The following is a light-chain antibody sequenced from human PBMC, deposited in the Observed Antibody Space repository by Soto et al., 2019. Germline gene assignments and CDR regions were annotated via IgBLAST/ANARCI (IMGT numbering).Light chain of an antibody. CDR2: GAS. V-gene: IGKV3-15*01. CDR3: QQYNNWPLWT. Sequence: EIVMTQSPATLSVSPGERATLSCRASQSVSSNLAWYQQKPGQALRLLIYGASTRATGIPARFSGSGSGTEFTLTISSLQSEDFAVYYCQQYNNWPLWTFGQGTKVEIK. J-gene: IGKJ1*01. CDR1: QSVSSN.